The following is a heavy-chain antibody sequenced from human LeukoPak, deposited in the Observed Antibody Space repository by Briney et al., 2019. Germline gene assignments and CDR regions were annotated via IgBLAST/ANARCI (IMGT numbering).Heavy chain of an antibody. CDR1: GFTFSDYY. CDR2: ISSSGSTI. CDR3: ARDKYYDLWSGYYRFDP. D-gene: IGHD3-3*01. V-gene: IGHV3-11*04. J-gene: IGHJ5*02. Sequence: GGSLRLSCAASGFTFSDYYMSWIRQAPGKGLEWVSYISSSGSTIYYADSVKGRFTISRDNAKNSLYLQMNSLRAEDTAVYYCARDKYYDLWSGYYRFDPWGQGTLVTASS.